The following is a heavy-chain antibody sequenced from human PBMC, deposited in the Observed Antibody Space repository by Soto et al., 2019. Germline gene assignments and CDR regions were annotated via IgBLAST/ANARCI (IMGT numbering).Heavy chain of an antibody. CDR2: LYSSVKT. J-gene: IGHJ5*01. CDR3: ARLIIAFTAPSDS. CDR1: GGSVRSSGYY. D-gene: IGHD2-15*01. Sequence: AETLSLTCTVSGGSVRSSGYYWAWILHPPGKGLEWIGSLYSSVKTYRNPSLKSRVTMSDDTSKNHLSLRLSSVTAADTAVYYCARLIIAFTAPSDSWGQGTLVTVSS. V-gene: IGHV4-39*01.